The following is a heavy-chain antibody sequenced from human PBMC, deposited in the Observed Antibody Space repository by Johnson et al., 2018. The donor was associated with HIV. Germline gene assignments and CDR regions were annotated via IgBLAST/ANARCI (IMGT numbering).Heavy chain of an antibody. CDR3: ARVSRLGDIEVLSDAFDI. V-gene: IGHV3-20*04. CDR2: IKWNGGST. J-gene: IGHJ3*02. D-gene: IGHD3-10*01. Sequence: VQLVESGGGVVRPGGSLRLSCAASGFTFDDYGMSWVRQAPGKGLEWVSGIKWNGGSTGYADSVRGRFTISRANAKKSLYLQMNSLRAEDTALYYCARVSRLGDIEVLSDAFDIWGQGTMVIVSS. CDR1: GFTFDDYG.